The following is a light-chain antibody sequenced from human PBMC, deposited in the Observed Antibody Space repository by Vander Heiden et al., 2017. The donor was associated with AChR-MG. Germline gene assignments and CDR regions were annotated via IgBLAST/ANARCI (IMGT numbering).Light chain of an antibody. CDR1: GSDVGGHDS. CDR3: SSSTTFNTWM. V-gene: IGLV2-14*01. CDR2: DVT. Sequence: QSALTQPASVSGSPGQSSTISCTGTGSDVGGHDSVSWYQQRPGKAPKLILYDVTQRPSGVSNRFSGSKSGDTASLTISGLRAEDEATYDCSSSTTFNTWMFGGGTKVKVL. J-gene: IGLJ3*02.